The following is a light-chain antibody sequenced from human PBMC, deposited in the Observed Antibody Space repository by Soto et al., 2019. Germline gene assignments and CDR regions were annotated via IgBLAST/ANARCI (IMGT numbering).Light chain of an antibody. V-gene: IGLV2-14*01. Sequence: QSALTQPASVSGSPGQSITISCTGTTSDIGGYYFFSWYQQHPGKAPKLIIYDISNRPAVVSNRFSGSKSGNTASLTIARLQAEDDADYCGSSDRSSSTPFVFGTGTQVTVL. CDR1: TSDIGGYYF. CDR2: DIS. J-gene: IGLJ1*01. CDR3: SSDRSSSTPFV.